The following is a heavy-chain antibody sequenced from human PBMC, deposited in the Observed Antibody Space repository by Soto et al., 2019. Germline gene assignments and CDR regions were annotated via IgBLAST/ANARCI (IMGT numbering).Heavy chain of an antibody. CDR1: GYTFTSYD. V-gene: IGHV1-8*01. CDR3: ARGPGGGVLRYFDWFPRYYGMDV. J-gene: IGHJ6*02. CDR2: MNPNSGNT. D-gene: IGHD3-9*01. Sequence: ASVKVSCKASGYTFTSYDINWVRQATGQGLEWMGWMNPNSGNTGYAQKFQGRVTMTRNTSISTAYMELSSLRSEDTAVYYCARGPGGGVLRYFDWFPRYYGMDVWGQGTTVTVSS.